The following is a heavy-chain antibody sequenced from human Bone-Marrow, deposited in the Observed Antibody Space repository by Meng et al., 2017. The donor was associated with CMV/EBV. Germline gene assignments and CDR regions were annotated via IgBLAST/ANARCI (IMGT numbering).Heavy chain of an antibody. D-gene: IGHD2-21*01. CDR2: ISNSGTTI. CDR3: ARTIVGPSPFDY. Sequence: CAASGFTFSDYSMTWIRQAPGKGLEWVSHISNSGTTIKYADSVKGRFTISRDNAKNSLYLQMNSLRAEDTAVYYCARTIVGPSPFDYWGPGTLVTVSS. CDR1: GFTFSDYS. V-gene: IGHV3-11*04. J-gene: IGHJ4*02.